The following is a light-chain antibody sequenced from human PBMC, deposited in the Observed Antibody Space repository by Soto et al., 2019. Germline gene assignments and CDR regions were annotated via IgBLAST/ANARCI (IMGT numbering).Light chain of an antibody. CDR3: LLDFRYFWA. Sequence: AIQLTQSPSSLYASVGDRVTITCRASQAIRTALGWYQQKPGKVPKLLIYAASILQSGVTSRFSGSGSGTDFTLTISSLQPEDFATYYCLLDFRYFWAFGQGTKVDIK. CDR1: QAIRTA. CDR2: AAS. J-gene: IGKJ1*01. V-gene: IGKV1-6*01.